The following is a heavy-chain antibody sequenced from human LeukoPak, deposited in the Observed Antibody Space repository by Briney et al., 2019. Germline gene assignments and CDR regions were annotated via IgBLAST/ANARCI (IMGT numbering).Heavy chain of an antibody. D-gene: IGHD3-16*01. J-gene: IGHJ4*02. CDR2: IYHSGTT. Sequence: SQTLSLTCAVSGGSISSGGYSWGWIRQPPGKGLEWIGYIYHSGTTYYNPSLKSRVTISVDRSKNQFSLRLSSVTAADTAAYYCARTSSLAQTFGYWGQGTLVTVSS. V-gene: IGHV4-30-2*01. CDR3: ARTSSLAQTFGY. CDR1: GGSISSGGYS.